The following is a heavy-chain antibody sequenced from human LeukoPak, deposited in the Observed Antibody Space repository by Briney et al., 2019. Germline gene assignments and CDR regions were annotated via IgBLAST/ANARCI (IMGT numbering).Heavy chain of an antibody. D-gene: IGHD3-22*01. V-gene: IGHV1-2*02. CDR3: ARVQPTYYYYDSSGYFLDY. CDR1: GYTFTGYY. J-gene: IGHJ4*02. CDR2: INPNSGGT. Sequence: ASVKVSCKASGYTFTGYYMHWVRQAPGQGLEWMGWINPNSGGTNYAQKFQGRVTMTRDTSICTAYMELSRLRSDDTAVYYCARVQPTYYYYDSSGYFLDYWGQGTLVTVSS.